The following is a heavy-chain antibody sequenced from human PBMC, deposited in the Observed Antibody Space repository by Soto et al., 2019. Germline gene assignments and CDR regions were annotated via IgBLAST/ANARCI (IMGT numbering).Heavy chain of an antibody. CDR2: TTPVFNTA. D-gene: IGHD3-10*01. V-gene: IGHV1-69*06. Sequence: QVQREQSGAEVKKPGSSVKISCKSSGGTLSDHGVSWLRQAPGQGLEWVGGTTPVFNTANYAPKFQGRVTIAADKSTNIAYMELGSLRSDDAAFYCCARFVYGSGNYYTGPSAFDIWGQGTLVIVSS. CDR1: GGTLSDHG. J-gene: IGHJ3*02. CDR3: ARFVYGSGNYYTGPSAFDI.